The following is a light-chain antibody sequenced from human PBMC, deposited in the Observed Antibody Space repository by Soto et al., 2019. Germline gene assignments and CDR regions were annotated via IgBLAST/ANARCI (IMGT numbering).Light chain of an antibody. CDR3: SSYTSSSNYV. V-gene: IGLV2-14*01. J-gene: IGLJ1*01. Sequence: QSALTQPASVSGSPGQSITISCTGTSSDVGGYNLVSWYQQHPGKAPKLMIYEVSNRPSGVSSRFSGSKSGNTASLTISGLQAEDEADYYCSSYTSSSNYVFGTGTKLTVL. CDR2: EVS. CDR1: SSDVGGYNL.